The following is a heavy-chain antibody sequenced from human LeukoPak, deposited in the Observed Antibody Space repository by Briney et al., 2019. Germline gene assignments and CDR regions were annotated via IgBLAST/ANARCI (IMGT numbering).Heavy chain of an antibody. D-gene: IGHD6-19*01. CDR1: GFTFSDYT. CDR2: IKRSDNYR. J-gene: IGHJ4*02. Sequence: PGGSLRLSCVASGFTFSDYTMNWVRQAPGKGLEWVSSIKRSDNYRYYADSVAGRFTISTDDAQSSLYLQMNSLRAEDTAIYYCARSRSSSMNEKNFLYGGQGILVPVS. V-gene: IGHV3-21*04. CDR3: ARSRSSSMNEKNFLY.